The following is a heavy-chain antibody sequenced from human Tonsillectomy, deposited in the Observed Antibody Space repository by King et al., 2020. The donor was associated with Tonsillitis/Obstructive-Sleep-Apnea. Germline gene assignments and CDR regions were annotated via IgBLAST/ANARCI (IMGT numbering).Heavy chain of an antibody. CDR2: IYSGDST. Sequence: QLVQSGGGLVQPGGSLRLSCAASGFTVSSNYMSWVRQAPGKGLEWVSVIYSGDSTYYAVSVKGRFTISRDNSKNTVYLQMKSMRAEDTAVYYCARLVVAGTRERIWFDSWGQGTLVTVSS. D-gene: IGHD2-2*01. CDR1: GFTVSSNY. CDR3: ARLVVAGTRERIWFDS. V-gene: IGHV3-66*04. J-gene: IGHJ5*01.